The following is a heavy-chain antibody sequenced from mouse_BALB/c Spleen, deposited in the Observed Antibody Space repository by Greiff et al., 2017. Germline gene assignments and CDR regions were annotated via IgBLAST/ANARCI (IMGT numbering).Heavy chain of an antibody. J-gene: IGHJ3*01. CDR1: GYTFTSYT. V-gene: IGHV1-4*01. CDR2: INPSSGYT. D-gene: IGHD1-1*02. CDR3: TTRIGAWFAY. Sequence: VQLQQSGAELARPGASVKMSCKASGYTFTSYTMHWVKQRPGQGLEWIGYINPSSGYTNYNQKFKDKAKLTAVTSASTAYMELSSLTNEDSAVYYCTTRIGAWFAYWGQGTLVTVSA.